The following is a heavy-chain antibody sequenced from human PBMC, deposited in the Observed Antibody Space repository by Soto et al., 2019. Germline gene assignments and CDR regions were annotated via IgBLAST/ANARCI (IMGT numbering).Heavy chain of an antibody. CDR1: GFTFGDYT. Sequence: PGGSLRLSCTAFGFTFGDYTMHWVRQAPGKGLEWVSLITWDGINIEYADSVRGRFTISRDNSKNSLYLQMNGLRHEDTAFYYCAKDGIAWHWGQGTLVTVSS. D-gene: IGHD2-15*01. V-gene: IGHV3-43*01. J-gene: IGHJ4*02. CDR3: AKDGIAWH. CDR2: ITWDGINI.